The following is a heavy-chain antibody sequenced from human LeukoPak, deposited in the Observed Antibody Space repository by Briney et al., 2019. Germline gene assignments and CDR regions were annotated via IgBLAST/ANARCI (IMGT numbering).Heavy chain of an antibody. J-gene: IGHJ4*02. V-gene: IGHV3-48*03. CDR3: ARGDSGSYYFDY. CDR2: ISSSGSTI. D-gene: IGHD1-26*01. CDR1: GFTFSSYE. Sequence: GGSLRLSCAASGFTFSSYEMNWVRQAPGKGLEWVSYISSSGSTIYYADSVKGRFTISRDNAKSSLYLQMNSLRAEDTAVYYCARGDSGSYYFDYWGQGTLVTVFS.